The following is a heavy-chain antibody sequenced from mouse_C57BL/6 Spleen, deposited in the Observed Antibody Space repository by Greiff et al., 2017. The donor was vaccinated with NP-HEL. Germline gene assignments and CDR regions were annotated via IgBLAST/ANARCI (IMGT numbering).Heavy chain of an antibody. CDR3: ARTDYGSSPWFAY. J-gene: IGHJ3*01. V-gene: IGHV5-17*01. CDR2: ISSGSSTI. CDR1: GFTFSDYG. D-gene: IGHD1-1*01. Sequence: EVKLVESGGGLVKPGGSLKLSCAASGFTFSDYGMHWVRQAPEKGLEWVAYISSGSSTIYYADTVKGRFTISRDNAKNNLFLQMTSLRSEDTAMYYCARTDYGSSPWFAYWGQGTLVTVSA.